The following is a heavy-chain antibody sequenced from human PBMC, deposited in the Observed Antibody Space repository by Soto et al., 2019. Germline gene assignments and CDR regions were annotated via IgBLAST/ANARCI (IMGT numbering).Heavy chain of an antibody. CDR2: INAGNGNT. V-gene: IGHV1-3*01. CDR1: GYTFTSYA. D-gene: IGHD3-3*01. CDR3: ARGWVYDFWSGYSLDY. Sequence: GASVKVSCKASGYTFTSYAMHWVRQAPGQRLEWMGWINAGNGNTKYSQKFQGRVTITRDTSASTAYMELSSLRSEDTAVYYCARGWVYDFWSGYSLDYWGQGTLVTVSS. J-gene: IGHJ4*02.